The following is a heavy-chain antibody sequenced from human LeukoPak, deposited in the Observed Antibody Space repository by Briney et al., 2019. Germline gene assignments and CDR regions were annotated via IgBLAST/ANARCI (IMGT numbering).Heavy chain of an antibody. CDR3: ARDSFGSTTFGRFDP. CDR1: GGSISGGPYY. CDR2: IYYSGST. V-gene: IGHV4-31*03. J-gene: IGHJ5*02. D-gene: IGHD2-2*01. Sequence: SQTLSLTCTVSGGSISGGPYYWNWVRQHPGKGLEWIGYIYYSGSTYYNPSLKSRVTISTDTSKNQFSLNLRSVTAADTAVYYCARDSFGSTTFGRFDPWGQGTLVTVSS.